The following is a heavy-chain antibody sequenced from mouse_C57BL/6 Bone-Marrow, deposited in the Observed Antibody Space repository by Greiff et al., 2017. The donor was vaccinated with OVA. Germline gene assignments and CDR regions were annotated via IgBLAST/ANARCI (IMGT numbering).Heavy chain of an antibody. CDR3: ASGADYYGSSPKDYYFDD. D-gene: IGHD1-1*01. CDR2: IYPSDSET. Sequence: QVQLQQPGAELVRPGSSVKLSCKASGYTFTSYWMDWVKQRPGQGLEWIGNIYPSDSETHYNQKFKDKATLIVDKSSSTAYMQLSSLTSEDSAVYYCASGADYYGSSPKDYYFDDWGQGTTLTVSS. J-gene: IGHJ2*01. V-gene: IGHV1-61*01. CDR1: GYTFTSYW.